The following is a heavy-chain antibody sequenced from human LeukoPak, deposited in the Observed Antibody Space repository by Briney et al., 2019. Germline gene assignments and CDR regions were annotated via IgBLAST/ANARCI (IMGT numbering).Heavy chain of an antibody. CDR2: IYHSGST. D-gene: IGHD3-22*01. Sequence: SETLSLTCTVSGYSISSGYYWGWIRQPPGKGLEGIGSIYHSGSTYYNPSLKSRVTISVDTSKNQLSLRLSSVTAADTAVYYCAGLEYYDSSGENMYYYYMDVWGKGTTVTVSS. CDR1: GYSISSGYY. V-gene: IGHV4-38-2*02. J-gene: IGHJ6*03. CDR3: AGLEYYDSSGENMYYYYMDV.